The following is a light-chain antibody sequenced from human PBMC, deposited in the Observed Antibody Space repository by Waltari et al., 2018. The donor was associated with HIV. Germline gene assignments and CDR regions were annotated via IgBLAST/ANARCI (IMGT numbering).Light chain of an antibody. CDR2: LNSDGSH. J-gene: IGLJ3*02. CDR1: SGHSNYA. V-gene: IGLV4-69*01. CDR3: QTWGTGIWV. Sequence: QLVLTQSPSASASLGASVKVTCTLRSGHSNYAIAWHQQQPEKAPRYLMKLNSDGSHSKGGGIPDRFSGSSSGAERYLTISSLQSEDEADYYCQTWGTGIWVFGGDQADRP.